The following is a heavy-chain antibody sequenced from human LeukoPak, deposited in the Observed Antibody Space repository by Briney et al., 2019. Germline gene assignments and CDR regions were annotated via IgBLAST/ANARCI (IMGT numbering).Heavy chain of an antibody. D-gene: IGHD3-22*01. V-gene: IGHV1-18*01. CDR2: ISAYNGNT. Sequence: GASVKVSCKASGGTFSSYAISWVRQAPGQGLEWMGWISAYNGNTNYAQKLQGRVTMTTDTSTSTAYMELRSLRSDDTAVYYCARDDSRGAYDYWGQGTLVTVSS. CDR3: ARDDSRGAYDY. J-gene: IGHJ4*02. CDR1: GGTFSSYA.